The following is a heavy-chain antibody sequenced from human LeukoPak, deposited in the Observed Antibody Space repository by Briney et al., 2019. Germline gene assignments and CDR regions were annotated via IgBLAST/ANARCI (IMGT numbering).Heavy chain of an antibody. CDR3: ARGRALRLGELSTDY. D-gene: IGHD3-16*02. V-gene: IGHV3-64*01. Sequence: PGGSLRLSCAASGFTFSSYAMHWVRQAPGKGLEYVSAISSNGGSTYYANSVKGRFTISRDNSKNTLYLQMGSLRAEDMAVYYCARGRALRLGELSTDYWGQGTLVTVSS. CDR1: GFTFSSYA. J-gene: IGHJ4*02. CDR2: ISSNGGST.